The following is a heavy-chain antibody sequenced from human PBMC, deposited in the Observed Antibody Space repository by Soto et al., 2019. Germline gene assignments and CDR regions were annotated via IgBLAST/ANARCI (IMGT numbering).Heavy chain of an antibody. CDR1: GYTFTSYA. V-gene: IGHV1-3*01. CDR3: ARPGIAVARGAFDI. J-gene: IGHJ3*02. D-gene: IGHD6-19*01. Sequence: ASVKVSCKASGYTFTSYAMHWVRQAPGQRLEWMGWINAGNGNTKYSQKFQGRVTITRDTSISTAYMELSRLRSDDTAVYYCARPGIAVARGAFDIWGQGTMVNVAS. CDR2: INAGNGNT.